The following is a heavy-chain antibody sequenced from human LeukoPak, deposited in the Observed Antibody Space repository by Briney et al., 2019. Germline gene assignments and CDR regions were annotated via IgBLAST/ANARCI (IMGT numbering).Heavy chain of an antibody. Sequence: GASVKVSCKASGYTFTNYGINWLRQAPGQGLEWMGWISAYNGNTNYAQRLQGRVTMTTDTSTGTAYMELRSLRSDDTAVYYCARDSLGSMEYWGQGTPVTVSS. D-gene: IGHD3-16*01. CDR2: ISAYNGNT. CDR3: ARDSLGSMEY. J-gene: IGHJ4*02. CDR1: GYTFTNYG. V-gene: IGHV1-18*01.